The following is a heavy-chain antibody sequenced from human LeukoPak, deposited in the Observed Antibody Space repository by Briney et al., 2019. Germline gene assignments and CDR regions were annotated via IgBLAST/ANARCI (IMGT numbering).Heavy chain of an antibody. CDR3: ARDARYNIDV. D-gene: IGHD3-9*01. Sequence: GGSLRLSCAASGFTFSSYSINWVRQAPGKGLVWVSRIISDGTSATYADSVKGRFTMSRDNAKNTLYLEMNSLRADDTAMYYCARDARYNIDVWGQGTTVTVSS. CDR2: IISDGTSA. CDR1: GFTFSSYS. J-gene: IGHJ6*02. V-gene: IGHV3-74*01.